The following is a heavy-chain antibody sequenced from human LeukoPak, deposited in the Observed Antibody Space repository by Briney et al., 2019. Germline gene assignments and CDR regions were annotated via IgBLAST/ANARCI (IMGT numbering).Heavy chain of an antibody. D-gene: IGHD5-18*01. V-gene: IGHV4-39*07. Sequence: PSETLSLTCIVSGGSISNTSYYWGWIRQPPGKGLEWIGSVYYSGLTNYNPSLKSRVTMSVDTSKNQFSLKLSSVTAADTAVYYCARTPRQLNDAFDIWGQGTMVTVSS. CDR2: VYYSGLT. CDR3: ARTPRQLNDAFDI. CDR1: GGSISNTSYY. J-gene: IGHJ3*02.